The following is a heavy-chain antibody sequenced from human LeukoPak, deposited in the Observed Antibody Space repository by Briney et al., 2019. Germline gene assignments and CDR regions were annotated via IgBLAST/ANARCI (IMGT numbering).Heavy chain of an antibody. J-gene: IGHJ5*02. CDR2: IYTSGST. D-gene: IGHD1-26*01. CDR3: ARHLIVGATSSFDP. V-gene: IGHV4-4*09. CDR1: GGSISSYY. Sequence: PSETLSLTCTVSGGSISSYYWSWIRQPPGKGLEWIGYIYTSGSTNYNPSLKSRVTISADTSKNQFSLKLSSVTAADTAVYYCARHLIVGATSSFDPWGQGTLVTVSS.